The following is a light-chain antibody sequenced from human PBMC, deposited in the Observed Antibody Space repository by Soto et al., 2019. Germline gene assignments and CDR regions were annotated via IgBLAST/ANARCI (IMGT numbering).Light chain of an antibody. Sequence: DIQMTQSPSFVSASVGDRVTISCRASQGITSWLAWYQQKPGKAPKLLIYAASTLQGGVPSRFSGSGSGTDFTLTISRLEPEDFAVYYCKQYGSSPRTFGQGTKVDIK. J-gene: IGKJ1*01. CDR1: QGITSW. CDR2: AAS. V-gene: IGKV1-12*01. CDR3: KQYGSSPRT.